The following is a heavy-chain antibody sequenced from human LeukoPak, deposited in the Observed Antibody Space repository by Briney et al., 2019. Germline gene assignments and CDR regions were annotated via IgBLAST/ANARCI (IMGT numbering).Heavy chain of an antibody. CDR1: GDSISSGYY. Sequence: PSETLSLTCAVSGDSISSGYYWSWIRQPPGKGLEWIGEINHSGSTNYNPSLKSRVTISVDTSKNQFSLKLSSVTAADTAVYYCARVHAPRNIWFGEYWGQGTLVTVSS. V-gene: IGHV4-34*01. J-gene: IGHJ4*02. D-gene: IGHD3-10*01. CDR2: INHSGST. CDR3: ARVHAPRNIWFGEY.